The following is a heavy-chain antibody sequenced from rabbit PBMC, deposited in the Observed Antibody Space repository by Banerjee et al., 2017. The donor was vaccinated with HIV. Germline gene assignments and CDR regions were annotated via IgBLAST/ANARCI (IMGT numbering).Heavy chain of an antibody. CDR2: INTSSGNT. CDR3: ARDLSNGDGYNFNL. Sequence: QEQLEESGGDLVKPEGSLTLTCTASGFSFSYKYVMCWVRQAPGKGLEWIACINTSSGNTVSATWAKGRFTISKPSWTTVTLQMPSLTAADTATYFCARDLSNGDGYNFNLWGPGTLVTVS. V-gene: IGHV1S45*01. CDR1: GFSFSYKYV. D-gene: IGHD6-1*01. J-gene: IGHJ4*01.